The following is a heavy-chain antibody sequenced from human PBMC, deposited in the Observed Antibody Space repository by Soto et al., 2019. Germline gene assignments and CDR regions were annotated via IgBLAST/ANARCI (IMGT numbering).Heavy chain of an antibody. CDR2: IYYSGST. CDR1: GGSICRSHW. V-gene: IGHV4-4*02. Sequence: SETLSLTCAVSGGSICRSHWWSWVRQPPGKGLEWIGDIYYSGSTNYNPSLKSRVTISIDKSKNQLSLKLSSVTAADTAVYYCARLKFDAPFDYWGQGTLVTVS. D-gene: IGHD3-9*01. CDR3: ARLKFDAPFDY. J-gene: IGHJ4*02.